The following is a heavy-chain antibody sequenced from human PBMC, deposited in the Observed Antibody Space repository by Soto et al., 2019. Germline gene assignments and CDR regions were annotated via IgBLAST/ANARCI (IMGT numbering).Heavy chain of an antibody. V-gene: IGHV3-74*01. CDR1: GFTFSTYW. CDR2: INTDGAIT. Sequence: EVQLVESGGDLVQPGGSLRLSCAASGFTFSTYWMHWFRQALGKGLVWVSRINTDGAITSHADSVKGRFTISRDNAKNTLYLHMSSLSAEDTAVYYCARGGLEPVDFWGQGTLVTVSS. CDR3: ARGGLEPVDF. D-gene: IGHD3-3*01. J-gene: IGHJ4*02.